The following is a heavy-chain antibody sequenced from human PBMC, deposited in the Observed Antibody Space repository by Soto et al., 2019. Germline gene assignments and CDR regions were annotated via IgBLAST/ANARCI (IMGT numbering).Heavy chain of an antibody. V-gene: IGHV4-59*12. CDR3: ARLASGWQYYYFDF. CDR1: GGSISSYY. J-gene: IGHJ2*01. D-gene: IGHD6-19*01. CDR2: IYYSGST. Sequence: PSETLSLTCTVSGGSISSYYWSWIRQPPGKGLEWIGYIYYSGSTNYNPSLTRRATLSVDTSKNQVSLKLTSVTAADTAVYYCARLASGWQYYYFDFWGRGTPVTVSS.